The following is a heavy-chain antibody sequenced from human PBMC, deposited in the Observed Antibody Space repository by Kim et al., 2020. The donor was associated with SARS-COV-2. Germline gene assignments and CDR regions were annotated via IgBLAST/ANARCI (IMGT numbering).Heavy chain of an antibody. CDR3: AKGGSSGWYGNYYYYYGMDV. Sequence: SETLSLTCTVSGGSISSYYWSWIRQPPGKGLEWIGYIYYSGSTNYNPSLKSRVTISVDTSKNQFSLKLSSVTAADTAVYYCAKGGSSGWYGNYYYYYGMDVWGQGTTVTVSS. J-gene: IGHJ6*02. V-gene: IGHV4-59*01. D-gene: IGHD6-19*01. CDR1: GGSISSYY. CDR2: IYYSGST.